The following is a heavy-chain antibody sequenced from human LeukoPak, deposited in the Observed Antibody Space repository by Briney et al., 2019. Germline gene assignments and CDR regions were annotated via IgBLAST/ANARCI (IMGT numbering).Heavy chain of an antibody. Sequence: PGGSLRLSCAASGFTFSSYAMHWVRQAPGKGLEYVSAISSNGGSTYYANSVKGRFTISRDNSKNTLYLQMGSLRAEDMAVYYCARDASGWSSIDSWYFDLWGRGTLVTVSS. D-gene: IGHD6-19*01. CDR1: GFTFSSYA. V-gene: IGHV3-64*01. CDR2: ISSNGGST. J-gene: IGHJ2*01. CDR3: ARDASGWSSIDSWYFDL.